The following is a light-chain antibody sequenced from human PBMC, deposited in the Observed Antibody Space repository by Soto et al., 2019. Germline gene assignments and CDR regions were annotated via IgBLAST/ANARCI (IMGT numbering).Light chain of an antibody. CDR2: EVS. J-gene: IGKJ2*01. CDR1: QSLLHSDGKTY. CDR3: MQSIQLPRYT. Sequence: DIVMTQTPLSLSVTPGQPASISCKSSQSLLHSDGKTYLYSYLQKPGQPPQLLLYEVSNRLPGVPDRFIGSGSGTYFTLKIIRGEAEDDGVYYCMQSIQLPRYTFGQGTKLEIK. V-gene: IGKV2D-29*01.